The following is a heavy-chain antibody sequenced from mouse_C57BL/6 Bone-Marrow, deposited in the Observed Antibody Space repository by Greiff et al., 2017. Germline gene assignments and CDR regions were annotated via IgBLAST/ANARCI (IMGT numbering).Heavy chain of an antibody. CDR3: AIYYRRLEHWLDY. V-gene: IGHV1-74*01. J-gene: IGHJ3*01. CDR1: GYTFTSYW. CDR2: IHPSGGDT. D-gene: IGHD2-1*01. Sequence: VQLQQPGAELVRPGASVKVSCKASGYTFTSYWMRWVKQRPGQGLEWIGGIHPSGGDTNYNEKFKGKATLTVDKSSSPAYMQLSSLTSEDSAVLVCAIYYRRLEHWLDYWGQGTLVTVSA.